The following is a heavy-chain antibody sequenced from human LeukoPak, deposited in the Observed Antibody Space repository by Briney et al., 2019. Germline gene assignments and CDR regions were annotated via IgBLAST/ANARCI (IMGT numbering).Heavy chain of an antibody. CDR3: TRDRGAYNLYDY. V-gene: IGHV3-49*03. CDR2: IRSKAYGETA. D-gene: IGHD1-1*01. CDR1: GFTFGDYA. Sequence: GGSLRLSCTAFGFTFGDYAMSWIRQAPGKELEWVGFIRSKAYGETADYAASVKGRFTISRDDSKAIAYLQMNSLKTEDTAVYHCTRDRGAYNLYDYWGQGSLVTVSS. J-gene: IGHJ4*02.